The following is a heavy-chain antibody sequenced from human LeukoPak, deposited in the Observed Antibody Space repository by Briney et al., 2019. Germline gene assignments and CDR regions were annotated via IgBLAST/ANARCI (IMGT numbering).Heavy chain of an antibody. J-gene: IGHJ4*02. V-gene: IGHV3-23*01. CDR1: GFTLSTNA. CDR3: AKDVGKWESLHFFDY. D-gene: IGHD1-26*01. CDR2: ISGSGAST. Sequence: GGSLRLSCLTSGFTLSTNAMSWVRQAPGKGLEWISGISGSGASTYYADSVTGRFTISRDNSRNTLYLQMSSLGGDDTAVYYCAKDVGKWESLHFFDYWGQGTLVTVSS.